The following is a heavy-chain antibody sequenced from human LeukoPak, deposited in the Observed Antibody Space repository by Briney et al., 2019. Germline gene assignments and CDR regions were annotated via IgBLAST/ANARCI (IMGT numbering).Heavy chain of an antibody. CDR3: ARNGGIVVVAYFDY. Sequence: GRSLRLSCAASGFTFSSYAMHWVRQAQGKGLEWVAVISYDGSNKYYADSEKGRFTISRDNSKNTLYLQMNSLRAEDTAVYYCARNGGIVVVAYFDYWGQGTLVTVSS. CDR1: GFTFSSYA. J-gene: IGHJ4*02. D-gene: IGHD3-22*01. CDR2: ISYDGSNK. V-gene: IGHV3-30-3*01.